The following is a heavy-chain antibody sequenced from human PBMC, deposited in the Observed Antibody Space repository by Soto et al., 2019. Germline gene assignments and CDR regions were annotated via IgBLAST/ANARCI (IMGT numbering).Heavy chain of an antibody. D-gene: IGHD3-3*01. Sequence: PGESLKISCAASGFTFSSYAMHWVRQAPGKGLEWVAVISYDGSNKYYADSVKGRFTISRDNSKNTLYLQMNSLRAEDTAVYYCARSRDDFWSGYRPTYYYYYGMDVWGQGTTVTVSS. V-gene: IGHV3-30-3*01. CDR2: ISYDGSNK. CDR1: GFTFSSYA. CDR3: ARSRDDFWSGYRPTYYYYYGMDV. J-gene: IGHJ6*02.